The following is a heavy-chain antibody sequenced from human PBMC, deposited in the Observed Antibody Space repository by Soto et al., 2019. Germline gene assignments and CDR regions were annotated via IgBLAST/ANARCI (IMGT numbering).Heavy chain of an antibody. CDR1: GGSVSSGSYY. V-gene: IGHV4-31*03. CDR3: GRDPRSSYDHDL. D-gene: IGHD3-10*01. CDR2: IYYIWNT. J-gene: IGHJ5*02. Sequence: QVQLQESGPGLVKPSQTLSLTCTVSGGSVSSGSYYWSWIRKHPGRVLEWIGYIYYIWNTYYNPSLTIRLAISVDTSKNQFSLKLTSVTAADTAVYYCGRDPRSSYDHDLWGQGTLVTVSS.